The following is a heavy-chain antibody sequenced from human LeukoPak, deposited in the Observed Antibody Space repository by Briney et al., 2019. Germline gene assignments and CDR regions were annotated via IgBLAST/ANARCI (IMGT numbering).Heavy chain of an antibody. J-gene: IGHJ5*02. V-gene: IGHV3-30*02. CDR2: IRYDGSNK. CDR1: GFTFSNYA. Sequence: GRSLRLSCAASGFTFSNYAMHWVRQAPGKGLEWVAFIRYDGSNKYYADSVKGRFTISRDNSKNTLYLQMNSLRAEDTAVYYCAKDTTAYSSSLDPWGQGTLVTVSS. D-gene: IGHD6-13*01. CDR3: AKDTTAYSSSLDP.